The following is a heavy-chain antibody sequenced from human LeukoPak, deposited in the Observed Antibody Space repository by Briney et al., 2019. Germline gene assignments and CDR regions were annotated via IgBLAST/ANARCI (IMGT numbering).Heavy chain of an antibody. Sequence: EASVKVSCKTSGYTFTGYYIHWVRQAPGQGLEWMGWINPNSGGTTFAQKFQGRVTMTRDTSVSTAYMELSRLRSDDTAVYYCVRGDGRGEGWGRGTLVTVSS. V-gene: IGHV1-2*02. J-gene: IGHJ4*02. CDR3: VRGDGRGEG. D-gene: IGHD3-10*01. CDR2: INPNSGGT. CDR1: GYTFTGYY.